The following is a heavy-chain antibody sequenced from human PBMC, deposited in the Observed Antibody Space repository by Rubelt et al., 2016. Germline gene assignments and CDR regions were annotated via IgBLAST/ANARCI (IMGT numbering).Heavy chain of an antibody. D-gene: IGHD3-10*01. V-gene: IGHV1-18*01. CDR2: ISAYNGNT. J-gene: IGHJ4*02. CDR3: ARDPLPVRGVIMTPTH. Sequence: QVQLVQSGAEVKKPGASVKVSCKASGYTFTSYGISWVRQAPGQGLEWMGWISAYNGNTNYAQKVQGRVTMTTDTSTSTAYMELRSRRSDDTAVYYCARDPLPVRGVIMTPTHWGQGTLVTVSS. CDR1: GYTFTSYG.